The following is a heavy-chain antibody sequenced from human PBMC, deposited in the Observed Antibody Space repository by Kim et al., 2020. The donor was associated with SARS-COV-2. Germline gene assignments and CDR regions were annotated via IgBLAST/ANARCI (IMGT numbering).Heavy chain of an antibody. J-gene: IGHJ3*02. CDR1: GFTFSSNW. CDR2: MNSDGSTT. CDR3: ARGLYRAFDI. V-gene: IGHV3-74*01. Sequence: GGSLRLSCAASGFTFSSNWMHWVRQAPGKGLVWVSRMNSDGSTTTYADSVRGRFTISRDNAKNTLYLQMNSLRAEDTAVYYCARGLYRAFDIWGQGTMVTVSS.